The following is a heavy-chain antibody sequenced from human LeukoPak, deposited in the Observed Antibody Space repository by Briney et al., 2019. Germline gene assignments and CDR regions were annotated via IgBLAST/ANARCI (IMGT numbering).Heavy chain of an antibody. V-gene: IGHV1-46*01. CDR3: ARDNSVGDIAWWFDP. Sequence: ASVKVSCKASGYTFISHWMHWVRLAPGQGLELVGLINPTGTATLYAQKVQGRITLTRDMSTSTDYMELRSLKSEDTAVYYCARDNSVGDIAWWFDPWGQGTLVTVSS. CDR1: GYTFISHW. J-gene: IGHJ5*02. CDR2: INPTGTAT. D-gene: IGHD3-10*01.